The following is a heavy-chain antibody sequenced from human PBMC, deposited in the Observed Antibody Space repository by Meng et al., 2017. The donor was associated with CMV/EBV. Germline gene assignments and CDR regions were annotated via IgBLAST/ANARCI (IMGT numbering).Heavy chain of an antibody. V-gene: IGHV2-5*02. CDR2: IYWEDDK. D-gene: IGHD6-13*01. J-gene: IGHJ4*02. CDR1: GFSLSTSGVG. Sequence: ITLKESVRTLVKPTQALTLPFTFSGFSLSTSGVGVGWIRQPPGKALEWLALIYWEDDKRYSPSLKSRLTITKDTSKNQVVLTMTNMDPVDTATYYCAHHADIAAAGSYYYWGQGTLVTVSS. CDR3: AHHADIAAAGSYYY.